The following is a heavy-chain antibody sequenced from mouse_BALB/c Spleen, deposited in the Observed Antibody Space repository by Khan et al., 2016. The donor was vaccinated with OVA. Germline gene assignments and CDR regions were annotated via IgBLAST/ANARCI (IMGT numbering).Heavy chain of an antibody. CDR1: GFSLTDYG. CDR3: ARELRRGGFAY. Sequence: VQLVESGPGLVAPSQSLSITCTVSGFSLTDYGVNWVRQPPGKGLEWLGMIWGDGSTDYNSALKSRLSISKDNSKSQVFLKMNSLQTDDTARYYCARELRRGGFAYWGQGTLVTVSA. J-gene: IGHJ3*01. CDR2: IWGDGST. V-gene: IGHV2-6-7*01.